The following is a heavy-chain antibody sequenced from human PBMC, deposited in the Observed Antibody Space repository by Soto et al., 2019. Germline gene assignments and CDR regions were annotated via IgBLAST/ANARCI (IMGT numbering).Heavy chain of an antibody. CDR2: SSATGAGT. CDR3: AKDRRAGGNYGFYSDF. CDR1: GFTFSSYG. J-gene: IGHJ4*02. Sequence: EVQLLESGGGLVQPGGSLRLSCAASGFTFSSYGMTWVRQAPGKGLEWVSFSSATGAGTYYADSVKGRFTISRDNSKNTLYLQMTRLRADYTAVYYCAKDRRAGGNYGFYSDFWGQGALVIVSS. V-gene: IGHV3-23*01. D-gene: IGHD1-7*01.